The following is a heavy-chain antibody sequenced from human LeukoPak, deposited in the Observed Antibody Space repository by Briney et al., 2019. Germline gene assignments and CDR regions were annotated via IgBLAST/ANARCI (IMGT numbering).Heavy chain of an antibody. Sequence: GGSLRLSCATSGFDFSSNWMHWVRHAPGQGLVWVSRIKGDGISTNYADSVKGRFTISRDIAKNTLYLQMNSLRAEDTGVYYCAKDHYWSIDYWGRGTLVTVSS. CDR1: GFDFSSNW. CDR3: AKDHYWSIDY. J-gene: IGHJ4*02. CDR2: IKGDGIST. V-gene: IGHV3-74*01. D-gene: IGHD3-3*01.